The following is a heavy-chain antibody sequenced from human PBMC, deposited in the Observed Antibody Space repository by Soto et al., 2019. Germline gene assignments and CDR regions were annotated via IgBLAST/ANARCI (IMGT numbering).Heavy chain of an antibody. D-gene: IGHD3-22*01. CDR2: ISYDGSNK. CDR3: ARDLENYYDSSGYGY. Sequence: HPGGSLRLSCAASGFTFSSYAMHWVRQAPGKGLEWVAVISYDGSNKYYADSVKGRFTISRDNSKNTLYLQMNSLRAEDTAVYYCARDLENYYDSSGYGYWGQGTLVTVSS. J-gene: IGHJ4*02. CDR1: GFTFSSYA. V-gene: IGHV3-30-3*01.